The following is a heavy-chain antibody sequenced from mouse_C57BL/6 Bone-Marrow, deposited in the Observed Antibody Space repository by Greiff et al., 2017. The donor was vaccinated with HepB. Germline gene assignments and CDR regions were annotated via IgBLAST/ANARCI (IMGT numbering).Heavy chain of an antibody. J-gene: IGHJ2*01. CDR1: GYTFPDYN. V-gene: IGHV1-18*01. Sequence: VQLQQSGPELVKPGASVKIPCKASGYTFPDYNRAWVKQSHGKSLAWIGDINPNNGGTIYNQKCKGKATLTVDKSSSTAYIELRSLTSEDTAVYYCAREAQATWWGQGTTLTVSS. CDR3: AREAQATW. CDR2: INPNNGGT. D-gene: IGHD3-2*02.